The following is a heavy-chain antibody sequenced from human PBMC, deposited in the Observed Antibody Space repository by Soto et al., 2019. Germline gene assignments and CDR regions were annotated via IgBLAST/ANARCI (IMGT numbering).Heavy chain of an antibody. CDR2: ISSSDSTYI. CDR3: ARDPIPVPMYYFDY. V-gene: IGHV3-21*05. CDR1: GFTFSRYS. D-gene: IGHD6-19*01. Sequence: SGFTFSRYSMNWVRQAPGKGLEWVSYISSSDSTYIYYADSVKGRFTISRDNAKNSLSLQMNSLRAEDTAVYFCARDPIPVPMYYFDYWGQGFLVTVSS. J-gene: IGHJ4*02.